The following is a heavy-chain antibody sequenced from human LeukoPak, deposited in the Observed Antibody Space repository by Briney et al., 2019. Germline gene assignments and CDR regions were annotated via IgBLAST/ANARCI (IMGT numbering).Heavy chain of an antibody. CDR2: IYYSGST. CDR1: GGSISSYY. V-gene: IGHV4-59*01. D-gene: IGHD6-19*01. Sequence: SETLSLTCTVSGGSISSYYWSWIRQPPGKELEWNGYIYYSGSTNYNPSLKSRVTISVDTSKNQFSLKLSSVTAADTAVYYCARTGSGWYGTFDYWGQGTLVTVSS. J-gene: IGHJ4*02. CDR3: ARTGSGWYGTFDY.